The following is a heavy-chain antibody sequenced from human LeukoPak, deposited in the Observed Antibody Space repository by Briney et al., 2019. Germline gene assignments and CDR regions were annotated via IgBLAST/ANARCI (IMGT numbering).Heavy chain of an antibody. CDR1: GSTFSDYY. CDR3: AKVRYCGSSSFYAGADFDS. CDR2: ISGSGGST. J-gene: IGHJ4*02. V-gene: IGHV3-23*01. Sequence: GGSLRLFCAASGSTFSDYYMSWVRQAPGKGLEWVSVISGSGGSTYYADSVKGRFTISRDTSKNTLYLQMNSLRAEDTAVYYCAKVRYCGSSSFYAGADFDSWGQGTPVTVSS. D-gene: IGHD2-2*01.